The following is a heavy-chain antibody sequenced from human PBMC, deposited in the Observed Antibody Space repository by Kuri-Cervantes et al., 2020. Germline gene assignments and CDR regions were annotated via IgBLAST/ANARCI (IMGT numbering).Heavy chain of an antibody. D-gene: IGHD5-12*01. CDR2: INAGNGNT. Sequence: ASVKVSCKASGYTFTSYAMHWVRQAPGQRLEWMGWINAGNGNTKYSQKFQGRVTITRDTSASTAYMELSSLRSEDTAVYYCARDSVPYSGYDHGCAFDIWGQGTMVTVSS. V-gene: IGHV1-3*01. J-gene: IGHJ3*02. CDR1: GYTFTSYA. CDR3: ARDSVPYSGYDHGCAFDI.